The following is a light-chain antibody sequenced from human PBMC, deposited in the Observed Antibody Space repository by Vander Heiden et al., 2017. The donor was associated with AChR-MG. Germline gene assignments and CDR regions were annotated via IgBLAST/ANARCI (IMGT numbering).Light chain of an antibody. V-gene: IGKV3-15*01. J-gene: IGKJ5*01. Sequence: EIVMTQSPATLSVSPGERATLSCRASQSLSNNLAWYQQKPGQAPRLLISGASTRATGIPARFSGSGSGTEFTLTISSRQSEDFAVYYCQRYNDWPITFGLGTRLEIK. CDR2: GAS. CDR3: QRYNDWPIT. CDR1: QSLSNN.